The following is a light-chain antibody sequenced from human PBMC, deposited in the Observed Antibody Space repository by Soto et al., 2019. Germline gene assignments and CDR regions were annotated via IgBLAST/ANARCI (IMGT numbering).Light chain of an antibody. CDR3: HQYYSAPFT. CDR1: QSLLSSSINKNY. CDR2: WTS. Sequence: DIVMTQSPDSLALSLGERATISCKSSQSLLSSSINKNYLAWYQQKPGQPPKLLIYWTSTRESGVPDRFSGSGSGRDFTLTISGLQAEDVAVYYCHQYYSAPFTFGPGTRVDIK. V-gene: IGKV4-1*01. J-gene: IGKJ3*01.